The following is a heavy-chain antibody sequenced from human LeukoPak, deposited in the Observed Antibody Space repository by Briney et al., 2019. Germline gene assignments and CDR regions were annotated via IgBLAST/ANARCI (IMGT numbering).Heavy chain of an antibody. CDR1: GGSFSDYF. D-gene: IGHD2-8*01. J-gene: IGHJ3*01. V-gene: IGHV4-34*01. CDR2: INHSGST. CDR3: AALGYCSYGICYTGGDDAFDV. Sequence: SETLSLTCAVYGGSFSDYFWSWIRQPPGKGLEWIGEINHSGSTNHNPSLKSRVTLLIDTSRNQFSLKLTSVTAADTAVYYCAALGYCSYGICYTGGDDAFDVWGQGTMVTVSS.